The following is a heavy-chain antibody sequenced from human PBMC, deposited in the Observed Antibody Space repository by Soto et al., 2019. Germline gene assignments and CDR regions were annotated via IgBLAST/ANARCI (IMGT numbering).Heavy chain of an antibody. J-gene: IGHJ4*02. CDR2: IYHSGRT. CDR1: GGSISSGGYS. CDR3: ARALGYYDSTAAVDY. V-gene: IGHV4-30-2*01. Sequence: PSETLSLTCTFSGGSISSGGYSWSWIRQPPGKGLEWIGYIYHSGRTYYNPSLKSRVSISVDRPKNQFSLKLSSVTAADTAVYYCARALGYYDSTAAVDYWGQGTQVTVSS. D-gene: IGHD3-22*01.